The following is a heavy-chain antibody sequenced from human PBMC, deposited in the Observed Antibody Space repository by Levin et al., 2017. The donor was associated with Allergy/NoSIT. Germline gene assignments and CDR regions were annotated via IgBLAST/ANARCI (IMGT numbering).Heavy chain of an antibody. CDR1: GFTFSSYS. CDR2: ISSSTYTM. V-gene: IGHV3-48*01. CDR3: ARKRYSSGTDAFDI. J-gene: IGHJ3*02. D-gene: IGHD5-18*01. Sequence: GGSLRLSCAASGFTFSSYSMNWVRQAPGKGLEWISYISSSTYTMYYADSVKGRFTISRDNAKNSLYLQMNSLRAEDTSVYYCARKRYSSGTDAFDIWGQGTMVTVSS.